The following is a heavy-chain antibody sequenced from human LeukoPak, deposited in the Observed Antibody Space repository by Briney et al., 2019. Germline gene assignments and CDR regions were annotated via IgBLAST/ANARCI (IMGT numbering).Heavy chain of an antibody. V-gene: IGHV3-23*01. CDR3: AKQSDDDAFGI. J-gene: IGHJ3*02. CDR2: IRGRGGST. D-gene: IGHD2-21*01. Sequence: PGGSLRLSCATSGFTFANYAMHWVRQAPGKGLEWVSAIRGRGGSTYYADSVKGRFTISRDNSKNTLYLQMSSLRADDMAVYYCAKQSDDDAFGIWGQGTVVTASS. CDR1: GFTFANYA.